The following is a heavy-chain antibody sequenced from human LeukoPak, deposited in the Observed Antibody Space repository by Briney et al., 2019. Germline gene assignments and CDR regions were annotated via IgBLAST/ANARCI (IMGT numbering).Heavy chain of an antibody. J-gene: IGHJ6*03. V-gene: IGHV1-2*02. CDR2: INPNSGGT. Sequence: GASVKVSCKASGYTFTGYYMHWVRQAPGQGLEWTGWINPNSGGTNYAQKFQGRVTMTRDTSISTAYMELSRLRSDDTAVYYCARDSGLGYYGSGSYGRYYYYMDVWGKGTTVTISS. D-gene: IGHD3-10*01. CDR3: ARDSGLGYYGSGSYGRYYYYMDV. CDR1: GYTFTGYY.